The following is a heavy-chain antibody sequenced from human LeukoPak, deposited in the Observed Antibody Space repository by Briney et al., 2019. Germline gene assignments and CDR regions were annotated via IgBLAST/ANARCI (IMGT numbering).Heavy chain of an antibody. CDR1: GDSVSSKNGA. D-gene: IGHD6-19*01. CDR3: ARDLGTSGWYTFDF. V-gene: IGHV6-1*01. Sequence: QSQTVSLTCAICGDSVSSKNGAWNWIRQSPSRGLEWLGRTYYRSKWYDEYADSVKARVTISPDTSKNQFSLHVYSVTPEDTAVYYCARDLGTSGWYTFDFWGQGTLVTVSS. J-gene: IGHJ5*01. CDR2: TYYRSKWYD.